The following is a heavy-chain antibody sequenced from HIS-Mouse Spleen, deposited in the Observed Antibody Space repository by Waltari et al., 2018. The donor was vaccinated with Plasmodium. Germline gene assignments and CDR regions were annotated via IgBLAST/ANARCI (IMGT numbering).Heavy chain of an antibody. CDR2: ISSSSSYI. CDR1: YS. V-gene: IGHV3-21*01. D-gene: IGHD3-9*01. Sequence: YSMNWVRKAPGKGLEWVSSISSSSSYIYYADSVKGRFTISRDNAKNSLYLQMNSLRAEDTAVYYCAREDILTGYYNDYWYFDLWGRGTLVTVSS. J-gene: IGHJ2*01. CDR3: AREDILTGYYNDYWYFDL.